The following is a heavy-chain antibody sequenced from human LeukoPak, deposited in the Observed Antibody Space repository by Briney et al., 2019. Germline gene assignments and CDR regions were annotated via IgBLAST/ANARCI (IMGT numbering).Heavy chain of an antibody. CDR1: GYTFTSYG. Sequence: ASVKVSCKASGYTFTSYGISWVRQAPGQGLEWMGWISAYNGNTNYAQKLQGRVTMTTDTSTSTAYMELRSLRSDDTAVYYCARDRAPYYDGSGYHYWGQGTLVTVSS. V-gene: IGHV1-18*01. CDR3: ARDRAPYYDGSGYHY. J-gene: IGHJ4*02. CDR2: ISAYNGNT. D-gene: IGHD3-22*01.